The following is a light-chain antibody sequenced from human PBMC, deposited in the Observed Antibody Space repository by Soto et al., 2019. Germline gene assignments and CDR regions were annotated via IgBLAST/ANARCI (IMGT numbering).Light chain of an antibody. CDR2: DAY. CDR3: QQYNSYFQT. Sequence: DIQMTQSPSSLSASVGDTVTITCQASQDISTYLNWYQHKPGKAPKLLIFDAYNLESGVPSRFSGSGSGTEFTLTISSLQPDDLATYYCQQYNSYFQTFGQGTKVDIK. V-gene: IGKV1-5*01. CDR1: QDISTY. J-gene: IGKJ1*01.